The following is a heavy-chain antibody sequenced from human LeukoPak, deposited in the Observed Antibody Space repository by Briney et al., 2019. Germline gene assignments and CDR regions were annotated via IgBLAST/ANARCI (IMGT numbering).Heavy chain of an antibody. J-gene: IGHJ4*02. CDR2: IFSNDEE. CDR1: GFSLSNARMG. V-gene: IGHV2-26*01. D-gene: IGHD3-22*01. Sequence: SGPVLVKPTETFTLTCTVSGFSLSNARMGVSWIRQPPGKALEWLAHIFSNDEESYSTSLKSRLTISKDTSKSQVVLTMTNMDPVDTATYYCARIPNYYDSSGYWGQGTLVTVSS. CDR3: ARIPNYYDSSGY.